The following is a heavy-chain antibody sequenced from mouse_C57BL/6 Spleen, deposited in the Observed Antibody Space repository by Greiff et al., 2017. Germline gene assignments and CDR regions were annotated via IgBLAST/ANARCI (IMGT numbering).Heavy chain of an antibody. D-gene: IGHD1-1*01. V-gene: IGHV1-39*01. CDR2: INPNYGTT. Sequence: EVKLMESGPELVKPGASVKISCKASGYSFTDYNMNWVKQSNGKSLEWIGVINPNYGTTSYNQKFKGKATLTVDQSSSTAYMQLNSLTSEDSAVYYCARFITTVVATGNYAMDYWGQGTSVTVSS. J-gene: IGHJ4*01. CDR1: GYSFTDYN. CDR3: ARFITTVVATGNYAMDY.